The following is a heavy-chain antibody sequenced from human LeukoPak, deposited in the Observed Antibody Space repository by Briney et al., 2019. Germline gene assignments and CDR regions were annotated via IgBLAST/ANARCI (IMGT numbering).Heavy chain of an antibody. V-gene: IGHV4-38-2*01. CDR1: GYSISSGYY. CDR2: IYHSGNT. D-gene: IGHD3-22*01. J-gene: IGHJ4*02. CDR3: ARTRYYYDSSGYYWGVYYFDY. Sequence: SETLSLTCAVSGYSISSGYYWGWIRQPPGKGLEWIGSIYHSGNTYYNPSLKSRVTISVDTSKNQFSLKLSSVTAADTAVYYCARTRYYYDSSGYYWGVYYFDYWGQGTLVTVSS.